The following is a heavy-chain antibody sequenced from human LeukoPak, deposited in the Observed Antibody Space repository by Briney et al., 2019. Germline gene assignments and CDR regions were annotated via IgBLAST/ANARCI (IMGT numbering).Heavy chain of an antibody. V-gene: IGHV3-30*18. CDR3: AKEKERMGFDY. CDR1: GFTFSSYG. J-gene: IGHJ4*02. D-gene: IGHD2-8*01. CDR2: ISYDGSNK. Sequence: GGSLRLSCAASGFTFSSYGMHWVRQAPGKGLEWVAVISYDGSNKYYADSVKGRFTISRDNSKNTLYLQMNSLRAGDTAVYYCAKEKERMGFDYWGQGTLVTVSS.